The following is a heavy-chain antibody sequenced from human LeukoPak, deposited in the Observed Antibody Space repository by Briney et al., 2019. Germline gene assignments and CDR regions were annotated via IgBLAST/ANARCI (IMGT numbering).Heavy chain of an antibody. J-gene: IGHJ4*02. V-gene: IGHV3-66*02. Sequence: PGVSLRLSCAASGFTVSSNYMSWVRQAPGKGLEWVSVIYSGGSTYYADSVKGRFTISRDNSKNTLYLQMNSLRTEDTAVYYCARDGRGDLTWIQLWSPFDYWGQGTLVTVSS. CDR1: GFTVSSNY. CDR3: ARDGRGDLTWIQLWSPFDY. CDR2: IYSGGST. D-gene: IGHD5-18*01.